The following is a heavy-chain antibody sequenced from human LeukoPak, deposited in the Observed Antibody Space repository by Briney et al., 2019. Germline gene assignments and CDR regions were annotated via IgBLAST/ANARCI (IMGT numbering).Heavy chain of an antibody. V-gene: IGHV4-31*03. CDR3: ARRHSSYNWFDP. J-gene: IGHJ5*02. CDR2: IYYSGNT. Sequence: PSQTLSLTCTVSGGSISSGGYYWSWIRQHPGKGLEWIGYIYYSGNTYYNPSLESRVTISVDTSKNQLSLKLSSVTAADTAVYYCARRHSSYNWFDPWGQGTLVTVSS. CDR1: GGSISSGGYY.